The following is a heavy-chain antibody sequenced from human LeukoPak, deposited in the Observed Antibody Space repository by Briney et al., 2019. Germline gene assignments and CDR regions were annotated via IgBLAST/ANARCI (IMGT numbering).Heavy chain of an antibody. Sequence: ASVKVSCKASGYTFTGYYMHWVRQAPGQGLEWMGWINAYNGNTNYAQKLQGRVTMTTDTSTSTAYMELRSLRSDDTAVYYCATELEPLYYFDYWGQGTLVTVSS. CDR1: GYTFTGYY. V-gene: IGHV1-18*04. CDR2: INAYNGNT. CDR3: ATELEPLYYFDY. D-gene: IGHD1-1*01. J-gene: IGHJ4*02.